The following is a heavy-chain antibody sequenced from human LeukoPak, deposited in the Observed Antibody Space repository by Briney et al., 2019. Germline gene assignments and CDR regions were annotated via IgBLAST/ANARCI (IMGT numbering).Heavy chain of an antibody. CDR2: IHHSGST. J-gene: IGHJ4*02. D-gene: IGHD3-3*01. V-gene: IGHV4-38-2*02. CDR1: GDSISSGYY. CDR3: AGRSYDFWSGYYVDY. Sequence: SETLSLTCTVSGDSISSGYYWGWIRQPPGEGLEWIGIIHHSGSTYYTPSLKSRVIISVDTSKNQFSLKLSSVTAADTAVYYCAGRSYDFWSGYYVDYWGQGTLVTVSS.